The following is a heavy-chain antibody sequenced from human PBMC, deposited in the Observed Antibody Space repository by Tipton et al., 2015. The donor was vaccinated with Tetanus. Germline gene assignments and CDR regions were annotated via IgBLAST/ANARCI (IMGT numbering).Heavy chain of an antibody. CDR3: ARGKGHSRSWKYFYYGMDV. J-gene: IGHJ6*02. CDR1: GFTVSSNY. V-gene: IGHV3-53*01. CDR2: IYSGGST. D-gene: IGHD6-13*01. Sequence: SLRLSCAASGFTVSSNYMSWVRQAPGKGLEWVSVIYSGGSTYYADSVKGRFTISRDNSKNTLYLQMNSLRAEDTAVYYCARGKGHSRSWKYFYYGMDVWGQGTPVPVSS.